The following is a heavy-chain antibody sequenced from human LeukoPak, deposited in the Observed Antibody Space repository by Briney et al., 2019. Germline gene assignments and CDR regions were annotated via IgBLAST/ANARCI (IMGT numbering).Heavy chain of an antibody. D-gene: IGHD3-10*01. CDR2: IYYSGST. Sequence: KPSETLSLTCTVSGGSISSGSYYWGWIRQPPGKGLEWIGSIYYSGSTYYNPSLKSRVTISVDTSKNQFSLKLSSVTAADTAVYYCARHRKATVVRGVIRWFDPWGQGTLVTVSS. V-gene: IGHV4-39*01. J-gene: IGHJ5*02. CDR1: GGSISSGSYY. CDR3: ARHRKATVVRGVIRWFDP.